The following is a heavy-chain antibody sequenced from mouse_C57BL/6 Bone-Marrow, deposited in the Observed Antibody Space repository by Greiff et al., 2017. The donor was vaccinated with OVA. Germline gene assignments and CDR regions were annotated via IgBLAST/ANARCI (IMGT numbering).Heavy chain of an antibody. D-gene: IGHD1-1*01. CDR1: GYAFSSYW. V-gene: IGHV1-80*01. Sequence: QVQLQQSGAELVKPGASVKISCKASGYAFSSYWMNWVKQRPGKGLEWIGQIYPGDGDTNYNGKFKGKATLTADKSSSTAYMQLSSLTSEDSAVYFCARHERSPHYYGTWFAYWGQGTLVTVSA. CDR2: IYPGDGDT. J-gene: IGHJ3*01. CDR3: ARHERSPHYYGTWFAY.